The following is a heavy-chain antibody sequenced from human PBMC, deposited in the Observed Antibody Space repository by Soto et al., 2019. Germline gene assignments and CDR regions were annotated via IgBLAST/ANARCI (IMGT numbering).Heavy chain of an antibody. CDR2: VDYSGRT. V-gene: IGHV4-31*03. J-gene: IGHJ4*02. Sequence: QLQLQESGPGLVKPSQTLSLTCTVSGGSSSRGGYFWTWIRQHPGKGLEWIAYVDYSGRTYFNPSLTSRVAVSVDTSKNQFALKLSSVTAADTAVYYCATEYGDYAYFGYWGQGTLVTVSS. CDR3: ATEYGDYAYFGY. D-gene: IGHD4-17*01. CDR1: GGSSSRGGYF.